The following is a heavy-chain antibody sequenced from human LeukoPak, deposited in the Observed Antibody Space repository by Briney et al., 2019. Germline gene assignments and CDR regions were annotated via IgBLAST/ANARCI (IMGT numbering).Heavy chain of an antibody. Sequence: GGSLRLSCAASGFTFSSYGMHWVRQAPGKGLDWVAFISYDGSNKYFADSVKGRFTISRDNSENTLHLQMNSVGAEDTAVYYCAKGRSSSSLYYLDYWGQGTLVTVSS. CDR1: GFTFSSYG. V-gene: IGHV3-30*02. J-gene: IGHJ4*02. CDR2: ISYDGSNK. D-gene: IGHD6-13*01. CDR3: AKGRSSSSLYYLDY.